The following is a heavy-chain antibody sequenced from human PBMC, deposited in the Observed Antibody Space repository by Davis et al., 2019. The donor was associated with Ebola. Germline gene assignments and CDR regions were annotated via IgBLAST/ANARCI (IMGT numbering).Heavy chain of an antibody. CDR2: ISGSGGST. V-gene: IGHV3-23*01. CDR3: AKEENYYDSSGYSNCFDY. CDR1: GFTFSSYA. D-gene: IGHD3-22*01. Sequence: GESLKISCAASGFTFSSYAMSWVRQAPGKGLEWVSAISGSGGSTYYADSVKGRFTISRDNSKNTLYLQMNSLRAEDTAVYYCAKEENYYDSSGYSNCFDYWGQGTLVTVSS. J-gene: IGHJ4*02.